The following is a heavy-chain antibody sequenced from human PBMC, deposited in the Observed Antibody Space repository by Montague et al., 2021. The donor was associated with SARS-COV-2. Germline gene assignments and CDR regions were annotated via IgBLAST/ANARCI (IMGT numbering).Heavy chain of an antibody. J-gene: IGHJ4*02. CDR1: EFTFGSYA. CDR3: ADDFPSGRYL. CDR2: ISTSGFRT. Sequence: SLRLSCAASEFTFGSYALSWVRQAPGKGLEWVSAISTSGFRTYYADSVRGRFIISRDKSKNTLYLQMNSLRADDTAVYYCADDFPSGRYLWGQGVLVTVSS. V-gene: IGHV3-23*01. D-gene: IGHD1-26*01.